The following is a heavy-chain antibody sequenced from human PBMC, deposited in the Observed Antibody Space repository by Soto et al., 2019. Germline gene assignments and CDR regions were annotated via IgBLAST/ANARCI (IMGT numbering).Heavy chain of an antibody. CDR2: IIPIFGTA. D-gene: IGHD4-17*01. J-gene: IGHJ4*02. Sequence: QVQLVQSGAEVKKPGSSVKVSCKASGGTFSSYAISWVRQAPGQGLEWMGGIIPIFGTANYAQKYQGRVTITADESTSTAYMALSSLRSEDTAVYYCARDAIPGVNSGTVHYWGQGTLVTVSS. CDR3: ARDAIPGVNSGTVHY. V-gene: IGHV1-69*01. CDR1: GGTFSSYA.